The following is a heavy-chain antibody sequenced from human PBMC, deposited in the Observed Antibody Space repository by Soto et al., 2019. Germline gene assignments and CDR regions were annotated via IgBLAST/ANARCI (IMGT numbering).Heavy chain of an antibody. CDR1: GFTFSSYW. V-gene: IGHV3-7*01. J-gene: IGHJ6*03. D-gene: IGHD2-2*01. Sequence: LRLSCAASGFTFSSYWMSWVRRAPGKGLEWVANIKQDGSEKYYVDSVKGRFTISRDNAKNSLYLQMNSLRAEDTAVYYCARDSYCSSTSCYYYYYYYMDVWGKGTTVTVSS. CDR3: ARDSYCSSTSCYYYYYYYMDV. CDR2: IKQDGSEK.